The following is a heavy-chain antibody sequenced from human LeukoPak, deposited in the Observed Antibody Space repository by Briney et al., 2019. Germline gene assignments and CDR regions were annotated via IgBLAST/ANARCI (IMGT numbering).Heavy chain of an antibody. CDR3: AKQFSGFGELFKPFFDY. V-gene: IGHV4-39*01. Sequence: PSETLSLTCTVSGGSISSSSYYWGWIRQPPGKGLEWIGSIYYSGSTYYNPSLKSRVTISVDTSKNQFSLKLSSVTAADTAVYYCAKQFSGFGELFKPFFDYWGQGTLVTVSS. J-gene: IGHJ4*02. D-gene: IGHD3-10*01. CDR1: GGSISSSSYY. CDR2: IYYSGST.